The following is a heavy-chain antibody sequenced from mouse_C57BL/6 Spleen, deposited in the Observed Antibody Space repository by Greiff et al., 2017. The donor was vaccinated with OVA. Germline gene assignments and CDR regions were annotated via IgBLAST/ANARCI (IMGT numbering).Heavy chain of an antibody. CDR3: ARVGVVATGYFDV. V-gene: IGHV5-17*01. J-gene: IGHJ1*03. Sequence: EVKVVESGGGLVKPGGSLKLSCAASGFTFSDYGMHWVRQAPEKGLEWVAYISSGSSTIYYADTVKGRFTISRDNAKNTLFLQMTSLRSEDTAMYYCARVGVVATGYFDVWGTGTTVTVSS. CDR1: GFTFSDYG. CDR2: ISSGSSTI. D-gene: IGHD1-1*01.